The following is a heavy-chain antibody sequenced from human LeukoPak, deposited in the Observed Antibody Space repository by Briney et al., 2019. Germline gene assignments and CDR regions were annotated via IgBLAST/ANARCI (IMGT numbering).Heavy chain of an antibody. Sequence: GGSLRLSCAASGFTVSSNYMSWVRQPPGKGLEWVSLIYSGGSTYYADSVKGRFTISRDNSKNTVYLQMNRLRAEDTAVYYCAKRAGGYSHPHDYWGQGTLVTVSS. CDR2: IYSGGST. CDR1: GFTVSSNY. J-gene: IGHJ4*02. D-gene: IGHD4-23*01. CDR3: AKRAGGYSHPHDY. V-gene: IGHV3-53*01.